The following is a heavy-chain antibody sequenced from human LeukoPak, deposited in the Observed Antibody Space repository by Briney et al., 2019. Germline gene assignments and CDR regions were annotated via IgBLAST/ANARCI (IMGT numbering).Heavy chain of an antibody. Sequence: GGSLRLSCAASGFTFSSYWMHWVRQAPGKGLVWVSRINSDGSSTSYADSVKGRFTISRDNAKNTLYLQMNSLRAEDTTVYYCAREGGIVGAFDSWGQGTLVTVSS. CDR3: AREGGIVGAFDS. CDR2: INSDGSST. CDR1: GFTFSSYW. J-gene: IGHJ5*01. V-gene: IGHV3-74*01. D-gene: IGHD1-26*01.